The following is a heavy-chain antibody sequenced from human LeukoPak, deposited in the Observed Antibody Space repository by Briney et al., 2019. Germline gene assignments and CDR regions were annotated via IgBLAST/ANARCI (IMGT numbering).Heavy chain of an antibody. CDR2: MNIDGSSI. V-gene: IGHV3-74*01. J-gene: IGHJ5*02. Sequence: GGSLRLSCAASGFTFSDYWMYWFRQAPGEGLVWVSRMNIDGSSIGYADSVKGRFTMSRDDAKNTLYLQMNSLRVEDTAVYYCARAGGGDSRMAYDPWGQGTLVTVSS. CDR3: ARAGGGDSRMAYDP. CDR1: GFTFSDYW. D-gene: IGHD6-13*01.